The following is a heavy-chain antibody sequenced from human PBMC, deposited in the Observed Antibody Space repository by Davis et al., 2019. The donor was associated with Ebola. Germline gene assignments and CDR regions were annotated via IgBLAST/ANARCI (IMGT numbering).Heavy chain of an antibody. J-gene: IGHJ4*02. Sequence: GESLKISCAASGFTFSSYSMNWVRQAPGKGLEWVSSISSNAYYIYYADSLKGRFTISRDNSKNTLYLQMNSLRAEDTAVYYCAKVGGSLGYWGQGTLVTVSS. CDR2: ISSNAYYI. V-gene: IGHV3-21*01. CDR3: AKVGGSLGY. CDR1: GFTFSSYS. D-gene: IGHD3-16*01.